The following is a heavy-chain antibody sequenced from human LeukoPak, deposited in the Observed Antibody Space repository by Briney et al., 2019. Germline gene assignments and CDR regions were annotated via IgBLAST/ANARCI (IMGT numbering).Heavy chain of an antibody. D-gene: IGHD3-22*01. CDR1: GFTFSDYY. CDR2: ISSSGSTI. V-gene: IGHV3-11*01. Sequence: PGGSLRLSCAASGFTFSDYYMSWIRQAPGKGPEWVSYISSSGSTIYYADSVKGRFTISRDNAKNSLYLQMNSLRAEDTAVYYCARGGFVYYDSSGYGSFLDYWGQGTLVTVSS. J-gene: IGHJ4*02. CDR3: ARGGFVYYDSSGYGSFLDY.